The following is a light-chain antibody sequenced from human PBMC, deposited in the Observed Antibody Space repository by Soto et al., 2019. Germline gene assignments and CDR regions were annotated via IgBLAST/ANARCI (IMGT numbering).Light chain of an antibody. J-gene: IGLJ3*02. Sequence: QPVLTQSSSASASLGSSVKLTCTLRSGHSSYIIAWHQQQPGKAPRYLMKLEGSGSYNKGSGVPDRFSGSSSGADRYLTISNLQFEDAADYYCETWDFNTRVFGGGTKVTVL. CDR3: ETWDFNTRV. V-gene: IGLV4-60*02. CDR2: LEGSGSY. CDR1: SGHSSYI.